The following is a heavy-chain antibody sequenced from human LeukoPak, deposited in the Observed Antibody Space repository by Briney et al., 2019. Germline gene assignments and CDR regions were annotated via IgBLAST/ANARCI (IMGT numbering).Heavy chain of an antibody. CDR1: GFTFSSYW. V-gene: IGHV3-7*03. Sequence: GGSLRLSCAASGFTFSSYWMSWVRQAPGKGLEWVANIRQDGSEKYYVDSVKGRFTISRDNAKNSLYLQMNSLRAEDTAVYYCARDFSSRIAGYWGQGTLATVSS. CDR2: IRQDGSEK. D-gene: IGHD1-26*01. J-gene: IGHJ4*02. CDR3: ARDFSSRIAGY.